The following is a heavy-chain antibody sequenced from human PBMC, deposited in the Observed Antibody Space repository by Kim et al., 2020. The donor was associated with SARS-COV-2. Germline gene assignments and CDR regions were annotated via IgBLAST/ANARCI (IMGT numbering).Heavy chain of an antibody. CDR3: VKYGRNYGAVH. CDR1: GFPFSDYA. J-gene: IGHJ4*02. V-gene: IGHV3-64D*06. D-gene: IGHD1-7*01. CDR2: TTRSGNAS. Sequence: GGSLRLSCSASGFPFSDYAMHWVRRAPGKGLQYVSATTRSGNASFYADSVEGRFTMSRDNSKNTLYLQMNGLRDEDTSFYYCVKYGRNYGAVHWGQGTLVVVSS.